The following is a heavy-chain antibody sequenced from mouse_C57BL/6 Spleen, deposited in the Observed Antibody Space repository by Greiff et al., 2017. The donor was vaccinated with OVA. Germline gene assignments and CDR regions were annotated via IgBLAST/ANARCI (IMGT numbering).Heavy chain of an antibody. Sequence: VQLQQSGTVLARPGASVKMSCKTSGYTFTSYWMHWVKQRPGQGLEWIGAIYPGNSDTSYNQKFKGKAKLTAVTSASTAYMELSSLTNEDSAVYNCTREKYYGSSYEDYAMDYWGQGTSVTVSS. CDR2: IYPGNSDT. V-gene: IGHV1-5*01. J-gene: IGHJ4*01. D-gene: IGHD1-1*01. CDR1: GYTFTSYW. CDR3: TREKYYGSSYEDYAMDY.